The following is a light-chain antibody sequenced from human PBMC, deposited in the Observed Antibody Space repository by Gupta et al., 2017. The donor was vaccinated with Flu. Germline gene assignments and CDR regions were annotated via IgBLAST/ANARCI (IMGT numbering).Light chain of an antibody. CDR1: TSDVGGYNY. CDR3: NSETSSSNMGV. CDR2: EVS. J-gene: IGLJ1*01. V-gene: IGLV2-14*01. Sequence: QSALTQPASVSGSPGPSITISCTGTTSDVGGYNYVYWYHHHPDQAPKLIIYEVSSRRSGVPNRFSGAKYANTATITTTGLQAEDEADYYWNSETSSSNMGVFGTGTKVTVL.